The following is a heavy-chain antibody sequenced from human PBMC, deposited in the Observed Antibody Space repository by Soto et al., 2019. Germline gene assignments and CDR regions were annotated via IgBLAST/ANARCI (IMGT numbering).Heavy chain of an antibody. J-gene: IGHJ2*01. V-gene: IGHV4-30-2*01. CDR2: IFDSGTT. CDR1: GSISSGGYS. D-gene: IGHD6-19*01. CDR3: AWDGEAVAGHWYFDL. Sequence: QLQLQESGSGLVKPSQTLSLTCAVSGSISSGGYSWTWIRQPPGKGLEWIGYIFDSGTTNYNPSLNSRVTTSVDTSKKQFSPKLNSVTAADTAVYYCAWDGEAVAGHWYFDLWGRGTLVTVSS.